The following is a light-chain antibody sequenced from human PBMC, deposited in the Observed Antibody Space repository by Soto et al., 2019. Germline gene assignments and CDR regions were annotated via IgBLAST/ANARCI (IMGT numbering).Light chain of an antibody. CDR2: DAS. CDR1: QSIRNY. Sequence: EVVLTQSPATLSLSPGERATLSCRASQSIRNYLAWYQQKPGQAPRLLIYDASNRATGIPARFSGSGSGTDFIPTISRLEPEDSGVYYCQQRNDWVTFGGGTKVEIK. CDR3: QQRNDWVT. J-gene: IGKJ4*01. V-gene: IGKV3-11*01.